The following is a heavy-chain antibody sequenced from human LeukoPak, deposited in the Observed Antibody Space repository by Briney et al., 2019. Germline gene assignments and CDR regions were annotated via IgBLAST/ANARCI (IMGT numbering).Heavy chain of an antibody. CDR3: AREYSSSSERAFDI. Sequence: PGGSLRLSCAASGFTFSSYSMNWVRQAPGKGLEWVSYISSSGSTIYYADSVKGRFTISRDNAKNSLYLQMNSLRAEDTAVYYCAREYSSSSERAFDIWGQGTMVTVSS. D-gene: IGHD6-6*01. J-gene: IGHJ3*02. V-gene: IGHV3-48*01. CDR1: GFTFSSYS. CDR2: ISSSGSTI.